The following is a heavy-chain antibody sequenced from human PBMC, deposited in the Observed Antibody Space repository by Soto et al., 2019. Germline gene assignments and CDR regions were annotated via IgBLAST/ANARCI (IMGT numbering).Heavy chain of an antibody. Sequence: GSLRLSCAASGFTFRIYAMSCFRQAPGKGLEWVSAISGSGGSTYYADSVKGRFTISRDNSKNTLYLQMNSLRAEDTAVYYCAKVGNYDFWSGYYKPRDYYYYGMDVWGQGTTVTVSS. CDR3: AKVGNYDFWSGYYKPRDYYYYGMDV. V-gene: IGHV3-23*01. CDR1: GFTFRIYA. D-gene: IGHD3-3*01. J-gene: IGHJ6*02. CDR2: ISGSGGST.